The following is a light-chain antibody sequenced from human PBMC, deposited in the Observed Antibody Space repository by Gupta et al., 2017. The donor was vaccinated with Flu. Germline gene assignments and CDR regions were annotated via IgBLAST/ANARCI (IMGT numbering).Light chain of an antibody. V-gene: IGLV6-57*03. CDR2: DDN. Sequence: NLMLTQPHSLSDSPVKTVTISCTRSSGNIDNNYVQWYQQRPGSAPTTIIYDDNQRPSGGPDRFSCSIDRSSTSASLTISGLRTEDEANYYCQSSASSRRVVFGGGTKLTVL. CDR3: QSSASSRRVV. CDR1: SGNIDNNY. J-gene: IGLJ3*02.